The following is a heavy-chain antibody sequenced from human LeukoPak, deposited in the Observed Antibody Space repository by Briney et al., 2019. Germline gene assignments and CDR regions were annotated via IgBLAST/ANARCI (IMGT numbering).Heavy chain of an antibody. CDR3: ARNPAAWFGELSSWFDP. J-gene: IGHJ5*02. CDR2: ISYDGSSK. CDR1: GFTFSSYA. Sequence: GGSLRLSCAASGFTFSSYAMHWVRQAPGKGLEWVAVISYDGSSKNYADSVRGRFTISRDNSENTLYLQMSSLKTDDSAVYYCARNPAAWFGELSSWFDPWGQGTLVTVSS. V-gene: IGHV3-30-3*01. D-gene: IGHD3-10*01.